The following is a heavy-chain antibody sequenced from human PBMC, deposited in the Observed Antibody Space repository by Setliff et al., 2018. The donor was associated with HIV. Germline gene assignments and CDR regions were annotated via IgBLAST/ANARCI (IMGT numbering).Heavy chain of an antibody. J-gene: IGHJ4*02. Sequence: GGSLRLSCATSGFTFSNAWMRWVRQAPGKGLEWTARIVSKTDGGTTDYAAPGKGRFTISRDDSKNTLYLQMNSLKTEDTAVYYWTTDLGGSYHGWNYWGQGTLVTVSS. V-gene: IGHV3-15*04. CDR1: GFTFSNAW. CDR2: IVSKTDGGTT. CDR3: TTDLGGSYHGWNY. D-gene: IGHD1-26*01.